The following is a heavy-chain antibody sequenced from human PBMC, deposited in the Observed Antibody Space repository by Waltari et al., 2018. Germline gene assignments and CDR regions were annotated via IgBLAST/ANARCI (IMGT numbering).Heavy chain of an antibody. CDR3: AREDIVVDWYFDL. Sequence: QVQLQESGPGLVKPSETLSLTCTVPGGSISSYHWSWIRQPAGKGLEGVELIYTSGGTNYNPSHKSRVRMSVDTSKNQFSRKLSSVTAADTAVYYCAREDIVVDWYFDLWGRGTLVTVSS. V-gene: IGHV4-4*07. D-gene: IGHD2-15*01. J-gene: IGHJ2*01. CDR2: IYTSGGT. CDR1: GGSISSYH.